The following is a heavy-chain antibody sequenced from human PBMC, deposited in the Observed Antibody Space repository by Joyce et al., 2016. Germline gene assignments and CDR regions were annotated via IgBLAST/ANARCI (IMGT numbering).Heavy chain of an antibody. V-gene: IGHV5-10-1*03. CDR3: ARQDGP. CDR2: IDPRDYYT. CDR1: DYGFTYFL. Sequence: EVQLVQSGAEVKKPGESLRISCQGFDYGFTYFLMNWVRQVPGKGLGWMGGIDPRDYYTEYNPSFQGHVVFSTDNSINTAYLQWSSRKASDIAMYYSARQDGPWGQGTLVTVSS. J-gene: IGHJ5*02. D-gene: IGHD2-15*01.